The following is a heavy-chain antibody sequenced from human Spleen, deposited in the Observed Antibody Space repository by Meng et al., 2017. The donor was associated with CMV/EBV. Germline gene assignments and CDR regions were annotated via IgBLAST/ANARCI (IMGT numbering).Heavy chain of an antibody. CDR2: ITTYNGDT. CDR3: ARSDFSSWYSSFDY. V-gene: IGHV1-18*01. CDR1: GYSFNNYG. J-gene: IGHJ4*02. D-gene: IGHD6-13*01. Sequence: ASVKVSCKASGYSFNNYGITWVRQAPGQGLEWMGWITTYNGDTTYAQKVQGRVTVTTDTSTSTAYMELRSLRSDDTAVYYCARSDFSSWYSSFDYWGQGTLVTVSS.